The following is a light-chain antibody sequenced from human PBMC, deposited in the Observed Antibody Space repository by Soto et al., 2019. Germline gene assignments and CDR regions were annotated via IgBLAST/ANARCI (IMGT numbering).Light chain of an antibody. Sequence: QSALTQPASVSGSPGLSITISCTGTSSDVGGYNYVSWYQQHPGKAPKLMIYEVNNRPSGVSNRFSGSKSGNTASLTISGLQAEDEADYYCNSYTSSSTRVFGGGTKLTVL. CDR2: EVN. CDR3: NSYTSSSTRV. CDR1: SSDVGGYNY. J-gene: IGLJ2*01. V-gene: IGLV2-14*01.